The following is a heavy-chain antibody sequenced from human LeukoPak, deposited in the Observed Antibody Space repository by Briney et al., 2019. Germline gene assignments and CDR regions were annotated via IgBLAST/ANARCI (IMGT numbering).Heavy chain of an antibody. CDR2: INPNSGGT. CDR3: ASYYYDSSGYTPYYFDY. D-gene: IGHD3-22*01. Sequence: ASVKVSCKASGYTFTGYYMHWVRQAPGQGLEWMGWINPNSGGTNYAQKFQGWVTMTRDTSISTAYMELSRLRSDDTAVYYCASYYYDSSGYTPYYFDYWGQGTLVTVSS. CDR1: GYTFTGYY. J-gene: IGHJ4*02. V-gene: IGHV1-2*04.